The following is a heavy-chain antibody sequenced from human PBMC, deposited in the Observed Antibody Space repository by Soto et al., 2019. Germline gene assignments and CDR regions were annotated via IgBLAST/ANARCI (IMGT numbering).Heavy chain of an antibody. V-gene: IGHV4-34*01. CDR2: INHSGIT. D-gene: IGHD1-1*01. Sequence: SETLSLTCTVSGGSFSGYFWTWIRQPPGRGLEWLAEINHSGITNYNPSVESRVSMSVDTSKNQFSLRLYSVTAADTAVYYCVRGPYNYNSRYFDYWGQGTLVTVSS. CDR1: GGSFSGYF. J-gene: IGHJ4*02. CDR3: VRGPYNYNSRYFDY.